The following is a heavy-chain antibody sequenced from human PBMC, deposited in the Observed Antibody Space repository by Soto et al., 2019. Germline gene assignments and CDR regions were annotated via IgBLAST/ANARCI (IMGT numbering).Heavy chain of an antibody. CDR1: GYTFTSYH. CDR2: MNPNSGNT. Sequence: QVQLVQSGAEVKKPGASVKVSCKGSGYTFTSYHINWVRQATGQGLEWMGWMNPNSGNTGYAQTLQGRVTMTWDTSISTAYMELSSLRFEDTAMYYCARGHISSTKNWLDPWGQGTPVTVSS. J-gene: IGHJ5*02. V-gene: IGHV1-8*01. CDR3: ARGHISSTKNWLDP. D-gene: IGHD6-6*01.